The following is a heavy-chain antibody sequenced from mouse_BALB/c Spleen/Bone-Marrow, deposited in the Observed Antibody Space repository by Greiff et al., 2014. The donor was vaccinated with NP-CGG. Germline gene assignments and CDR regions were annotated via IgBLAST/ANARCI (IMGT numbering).Heavy chain of an antibody. CDR1: GFNIKDTY. V-gene: IGHV14-3*02. D-gene: IGHD4-1*01. CDR3: ARWEYYAMDD. CDR2: IDPANGNT. J-gene: IGHJ4*01. Sequence: VQLQESXAELVKPGASVKLSCTASGFNIKDTYMHWVKQRPEQGLEWIGRIDPANGNTKYDPKFQGKATITADTSSNTAYLQLSSLTSEDTAVYYCARWEYYAMDDWGQGTSVTVSS.